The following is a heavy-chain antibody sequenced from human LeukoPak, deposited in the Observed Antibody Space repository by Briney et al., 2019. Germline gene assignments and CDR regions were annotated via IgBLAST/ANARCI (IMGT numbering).Heavy chain of an antibody. D-gene: IGHD2-2*01. CDR3: ARDYVSTSCCNDAFDI. V-gene: IGHV1-2*02. Sequence: RASVKVSCKASGYTFTGYYMHWVRQAPGQGLEWVGWINPNSGGTNYAQKFQGRVTMTRDTSISTAYMELSRLRSDDTAVYYCARDYVSTSCCNDAFDIWGQGTMVTVSS. J-gene: IGHJ3*02. CDR1: GYTFTGYY. CDR2: INPNSGGT.